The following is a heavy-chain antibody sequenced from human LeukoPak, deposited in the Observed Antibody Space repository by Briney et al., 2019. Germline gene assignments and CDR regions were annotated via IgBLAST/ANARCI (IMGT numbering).Heavy chain of an antibody. D-gene: IGHD6-19*01. CDR2: VSSSSGTI. V-gene: IGHV3-48*04. J-gene: IGHJ4*02. Sequence: PGGSLRLSYAASGFTFSRFSMNWVRQAPGKGLEWVSYVSSSSGTIYYADSVKGRFTISRDNAKNSLYLQMNSLRAEDTAVYYCARDTSPIAVAGTEFDYWGQGTLVTVSS. CDR1: GFTFSRFS. CDR3: ARDTSPIAVAGTEFDY.